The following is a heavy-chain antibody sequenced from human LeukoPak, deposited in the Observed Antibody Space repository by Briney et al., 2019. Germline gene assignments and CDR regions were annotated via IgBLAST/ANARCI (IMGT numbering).Heavy chain of an antibody. CDR2: IYSGGST. V-gene: IGHV3-53*01. Sequence: GGCLRLSCAASGFTVSSNYMSWVRQAPGRGLEWVSVIYSGGSTYYADSVKGRFTISRHNSKNMVYLQMNSLRAEDTAVYYCAKRYDLGSFFDSWGQGVLVTVSS. CDR3: AKRYDLGSFFDS. D-gene: IGHD3-10*01. CDR1: GFTVSSNY. J-gene: IGHJ4*02.